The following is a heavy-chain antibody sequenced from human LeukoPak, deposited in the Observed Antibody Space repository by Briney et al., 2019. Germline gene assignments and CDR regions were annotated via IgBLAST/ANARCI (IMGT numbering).Heavy chain of an antibody. CDR2: IYPGESDT. CDR3: ARVYAVLDY. J-gene: IGHJ4*02. Sequence: GASLKISCQGAGYTFTSYWIGGGRQMPGKALEWMGGIYPGESDTRYSPSFQGQVTISADKSISTAYLQWSSLKASDTAMYFCARVYAVLDYWGQGTLVTAS. D-gene: IGHD3-16*01. CDR1: GYTFTSYW. V-gene: IGHV5-51*01.